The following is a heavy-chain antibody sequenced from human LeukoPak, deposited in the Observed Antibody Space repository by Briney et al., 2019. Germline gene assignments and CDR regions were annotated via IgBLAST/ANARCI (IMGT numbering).Heavy chain of an antibody. Sequence: PSETLSLTCAVYGGSFSGYYWSWIRQPPGKGLEWIGEINHSGSTNYNPSLKSRVTISVDTSKNQFSLKLSSVTAADTAVYYCARGLGGGYSGYDYRRYYFDYWGQGSLVTVSS. CDR3: ARGLGGGYSGYDYRRYYFDY. V-gene: IGHV4-34*01. CDR2: INHSGST. J-gene: IGHJ4*02. CDR1: GGSFSGYY. D-gene: IGHD5-12*01.